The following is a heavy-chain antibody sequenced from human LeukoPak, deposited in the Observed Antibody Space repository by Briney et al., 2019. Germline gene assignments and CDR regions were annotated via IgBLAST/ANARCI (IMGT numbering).Heavy chain of an antibody. Sequence: SVKVSCKASGGTFSSYAISCVRQAPGQGLELMGMIIPILGIANYAQKFQGRGTITADKATNTAYAELSGLRSEGKAVSYCARDLKPERMTMVTSRATNGLDPWGQGTLVTVSS. J-gene: IGHJ5*02. CDR1: GGTFSSYA. D-gene: IGHD4/OR15-4a*01. CDR3: ARDLKPERMTMVTSRATNGLDP. V-gene: IGHV1-69*04. CDR2: IIPILGIA.